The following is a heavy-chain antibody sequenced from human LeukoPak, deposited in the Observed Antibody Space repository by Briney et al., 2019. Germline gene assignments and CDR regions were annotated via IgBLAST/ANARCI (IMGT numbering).Heavy chain of an antibody. V-gene: IGHV3-33*01. Sequence: QPGRSLRLSCAASGFTFSSYGMHWVRQAPGKGLEWVAVIWYDGSNKYYADSVKGRFTVSRDNSKNTLYLQMNSLRAEDTAVYYCARESSSLFDYWGQGTLVTVSS. CDR2: IWYDGSNK. J-gene: IGHJ4*02. CDR3: ARESSSLFDY. CDR1: GFTFSSYG.